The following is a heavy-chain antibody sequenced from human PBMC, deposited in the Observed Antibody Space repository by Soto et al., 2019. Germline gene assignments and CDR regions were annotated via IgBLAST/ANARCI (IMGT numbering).Heavy chain of an antibody. Sequence: SGPTLLNPTQTLTLTCTFSVFSLSTRGVGVGWIRQPPGKALEWLALIYWDDDKRCSPSLKSRLTITKDTSKNQVVLTMTKMDPVDTATYYCAHRRETPWSDNSNWNNWFDPWGQGTLVTVSS. D-gene: IGHD6-13*01. CDR1: VFSLSTRGVG. CDR2: IYWDDDK. V-gene: IGHV2-5*02. CDR3: AHRRETPWSDNSNWNNWFDP. J-gene: IGHJ5*02.